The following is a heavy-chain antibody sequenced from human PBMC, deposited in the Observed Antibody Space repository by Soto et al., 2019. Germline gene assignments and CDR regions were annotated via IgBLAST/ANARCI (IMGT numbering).Heavy chain of an antibody. J-gene: IGHJ5*02. CDR2: IKADGREK. D-gene: IGHD3-16*01. Sequence: EVQLVESGGGLVQPGGSLRLSCAASGFSFSSYWMTWVRQAPGKGLEWVVNIKADGREKYYAASVKGRFTISRDNGKNLLYLQMDSLTPDDTAVYYCAGDGVRNGAYNGWLDPWGQGTLVTVSS. V-gene: IGHV3-7*03. CDR1: GFSFSSYW. CDR3: AGDGVRNGAYNGWLDP.